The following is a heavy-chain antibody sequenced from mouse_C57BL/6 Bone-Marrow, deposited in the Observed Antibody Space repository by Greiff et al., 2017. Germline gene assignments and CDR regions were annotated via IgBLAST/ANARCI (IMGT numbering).Heavy chain of an antibody. J-gene: IGHJ1*03. CDR3: ARGLWLLRYFDG. Sequence: VQLQQSGAELARPGASVKMSCTASGYTFTSYTMHWVKQRPGQGLEWIGYINPSSGYTKYNQKFKDKATLTADKSSSTAYMQLSSLTSEDSAVYYCARGLWLLRYFDGWGTGTTVTVSS. CDR2: INPSSGYT. D-gene: IGHD2-3*01. CDR1: GYTFTSYT. V-gene: IGHV1-4*01.